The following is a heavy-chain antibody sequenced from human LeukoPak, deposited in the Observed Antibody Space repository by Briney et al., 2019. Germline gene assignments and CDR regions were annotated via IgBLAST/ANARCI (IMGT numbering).Heavy chain of an antibody. CDR2: ISSNGDNT. V-gene: IGHV3-64D*06. Sequence: GGSLRLSCSVYGFTFSTYVMHWVRQAPGKGLEYVSAISSNGDNTYYADSVKGRFTISRDNSKNTLYLQMSSLRADDTAVYYCVRGTGYWGQGTLVTVSS. J-gene: IGHJ4*02. CDR3: VRGTGY. CDR1: GFTFSTYV.